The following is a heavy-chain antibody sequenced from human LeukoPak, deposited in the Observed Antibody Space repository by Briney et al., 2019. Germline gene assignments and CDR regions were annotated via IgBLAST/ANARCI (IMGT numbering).Heavy chain of an antibody. CDR1: GFTFSNCW. CDR2: IIQDGSQK. V-gene: IGHV3-7*05. Sequence: GGSLRLSCVASGFTFSNCWMTWVRQAPGKGLEWVANIIQDGSQKYYVDSVKGRFTISRDNAKNSLYLQMNSLRAEDTAVYYCARDKSYGDSEDYWGQGTLVTVSS. J-gene: IGHJ4*02. CDR3: ARDKSYGDSEDY. D-gene: IGHD4-17*01.